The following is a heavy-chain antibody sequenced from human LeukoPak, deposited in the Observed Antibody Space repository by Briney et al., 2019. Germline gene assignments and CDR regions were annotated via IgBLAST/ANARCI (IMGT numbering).Heavy chain of an antibody. D-gene: IGHD3-22*01. CDR2: IYYSGST. CDR1: GGSISSYY. V-gene: IGHV4-59*01. CDR3: ASYDSSGYYAPDAFDI. Sequence: SETLSLTCTVSGGSISSYYWSWIRQPPGKGLEWIGYIYYSGSTNYNPSLKSRVTISVDTSKNKFSLKLSSVTAADTTVYYCASYDSSGYYAPDAFDIWGQGTMVTVSS. J-gene: IGHJ3*02.